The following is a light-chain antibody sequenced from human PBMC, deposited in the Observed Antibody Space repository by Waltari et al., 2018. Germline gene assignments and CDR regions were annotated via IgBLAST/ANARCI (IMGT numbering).Light chain of an antibody. CDR3: QKSKRAPFT. Sequence: DIQMTQSPSSLSASVGDRITITCRASQCIGNYLAWYQQKPGKGPKLLISGASALQSGVPSRFSGSGSGTDFTLTISSLQPEDVGTYYCQKSKRAPFTFGQGTKLEI. CDR2: GAS. J-gene: IGKJ2*01. CDR1: QCIGNY. V-gene: IGKV1-27*01.